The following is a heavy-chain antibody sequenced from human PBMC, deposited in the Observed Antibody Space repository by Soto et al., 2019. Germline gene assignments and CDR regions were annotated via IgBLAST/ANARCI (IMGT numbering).Heavy chain of an antibody. CDR2: ISWNSGSI. J-gene: IGHJ4*02. CDR3: AKDIGRYYYDSSGYYLPDY. CDR1: GFTFDDYA. Sequence: PGGSLRLSCAASGFTFDDYAMHWVRQAPGKGLEWVSGISWNSGSIGYADSVKGRFTISRDNAKNSLYLQMNSLRAEDTALYYCAKDIGRYYYDSSGYYLPDYWGQGTLVTVSS. D-gene: IGHD3-22*01. V-gene: IGHV3-9*01.